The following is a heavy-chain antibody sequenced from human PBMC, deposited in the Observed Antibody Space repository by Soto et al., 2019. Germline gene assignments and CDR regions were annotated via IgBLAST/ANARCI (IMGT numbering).Heavy chain of an antibody. CDR3: ARDAPSGCTSCYHHD. V-gene: IGHV1-69*13. Sequence: SVKVSCKASGGTFSSYAISWVRQAPGQGLEWMGGIIPIFGTANYAQKFQGRVTITADESTSTAYMELSSLRSEDTAVYYCARDAPSGCTSCYHHDWGQGALVTVSS. J-gene: IGHJ4*02. D-gene: IGHD2-2*01. CDR2: IIPIFGTA. CDR1: GGTFSSYA.